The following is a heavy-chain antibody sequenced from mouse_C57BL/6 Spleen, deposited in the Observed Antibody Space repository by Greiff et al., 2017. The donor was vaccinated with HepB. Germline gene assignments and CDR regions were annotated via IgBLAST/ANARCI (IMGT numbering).Heavy chain of an antibody. CDR2: INPNNGGT. CDR3: ARYWHY. Sequence: VQLQQSGPELVKPGASVKISCKASGYTFTDYYMNWVKQSHGKSLEWIGDINPNNGGTSYNQKFKGKATLTVDKSSSTAYMELRSLTSEDSAVYYCARYWHYWGQGTTLTVSS. J-gene: IGHJ2*01. CDR1: GYTFTDYY. D-gene: IGHD4-1*01. V-gene: IGHV1-26*01.